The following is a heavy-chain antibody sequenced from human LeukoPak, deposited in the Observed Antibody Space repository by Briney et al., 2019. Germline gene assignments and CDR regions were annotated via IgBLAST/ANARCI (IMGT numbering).Heavy chain of an antibody. J-gene: IGHJ5*02. CDR3: ARPTPSGSYLNWFDP. D-gene: IGHD1-26*01. CDR1: GDSISSSNYY. CDR2: ISYSGNT. Sequence: SETLSLTCTVSGDSISSSNYYWVWIRQPPGKGLEWIGSISYSGNTYYNPSLKSRVTISVDTSKNQFSLKLNSVTAADTAVYYCARPTPSGSYLNWFDPCGQGTLVTVSS. V-gene: IGHV4-39*01.